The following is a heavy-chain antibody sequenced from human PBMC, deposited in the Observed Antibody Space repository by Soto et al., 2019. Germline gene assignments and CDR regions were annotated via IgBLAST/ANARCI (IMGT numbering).Heavy chain of an antibody. J-gene: IGHJ4*02. V-gene: IGHV4-30-4*01. CDR3: ARDYDYVWGSYEAHYYFGY. CDR1: GGSISSGDYY. Sequence: SETLSLTCTVSGGSISSGDYYWSWIRQPPGKGLEWIGYIYYSGSTYYNPSLKSRVTISVDTSKNQFSLKLSSVTAADTAVYYCARDYDYVWGSYEAHYYFGYWGQGTLVTVSS. D-gene: IGHD3-16*01. CDR2: IYYSGST.